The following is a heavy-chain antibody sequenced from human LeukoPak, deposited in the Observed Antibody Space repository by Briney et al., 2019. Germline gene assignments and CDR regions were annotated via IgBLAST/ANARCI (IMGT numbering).Heavy chain of an antibody. J-gene: IGHJ3*01. CDR1: GLNFIDAW. CDR2: IKCRSQGATT. Sequence: GGSLRLSCAVSGLNFIDAWMTWVRQAPGRGLEWVGRIKCRSQGATTDYATPVKGRFTISRDDSNNMVSLEMNNLKTEDAAVYYCSTGFCLSGTCHWDDAFAVWGQGTTVIVSS. V-gene: IGHV3-15*01. CDR3: STGFCLSGTCHWDDAFAV. D-gene: IGHD5-12*01.